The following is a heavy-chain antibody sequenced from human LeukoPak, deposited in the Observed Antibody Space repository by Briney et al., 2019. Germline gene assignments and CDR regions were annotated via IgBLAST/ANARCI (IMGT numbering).Heavy chain of an antibody. D-gene: IGHD3-22*01. Sequence: ASVKVSCKAFGGTFSNHAFSWVRQAPGQGLEWMGWINTNTGSPTYAQGLTGRFVFSLDTSVSTAFLQISSLKAEDTALYYCVRGIDTTGYFNYWGQGTLVTVSS. CDR2: INTNTGSP. CDR3: VRGIDTTGYFNY. J-gene: IGHJ4*02. V-gene: IGHV7-4-1*02. CDR1: GGTFSNHA.